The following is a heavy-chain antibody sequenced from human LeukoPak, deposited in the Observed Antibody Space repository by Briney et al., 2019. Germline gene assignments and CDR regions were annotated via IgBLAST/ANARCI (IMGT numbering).Heavy chain of an antibody. CDR3: ARQSLIRITMVRGVTNWFDP. J-gene: IGHJ5*02. D-gene: IGHD3-10*01. CDR2: IYYSGST. CDR1: GGSISSSSYY. V-gene: IGHV4-39*01. Sequence: SETLSLTCTVSGGSISSSSYYWGWIRQPPGKGLEWIGSIYYSGSTYYNPSLKSRVTISGDTSKNQFSLKLSSVTAADTAVYYCARQSLIRITMVRGVTNWFDPWGQGTLVTVSS.